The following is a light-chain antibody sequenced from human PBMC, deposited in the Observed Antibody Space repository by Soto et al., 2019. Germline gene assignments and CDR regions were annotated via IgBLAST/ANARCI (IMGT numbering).Light chain of an antibody. J-gene: IGKJ5*01. CDR2: GAS. Sequence: EIVLTQSPGTLSLSPGERATLSCRARQSVFNNHIGWYQQKPGQAPRRLIFGASFRATGIPDRFSGSGSGTDFTLTISRLEPEDFAVYYCQQYGNSPFTFGQGTRLEIK. V-gene: IGKV3-20*01. CDR1: QSVFNNH. CDR3: QQYGNSPFT.